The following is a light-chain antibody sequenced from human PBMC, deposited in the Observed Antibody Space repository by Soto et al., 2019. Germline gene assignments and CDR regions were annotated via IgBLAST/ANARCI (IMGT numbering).Light chain of an antibody. Sequence: LQMTQSPSTLSASVGDRVAITCRASQSIGIWLAWYQQKPGKAPRFLIYTASTLESGVPSRFSGSGSVTEFTITISSLQPDDFVTYYCQQYNDYSLTFGQGTKVEFK. CDR3: QQYNDYSLT. CDR1: QSIGIW. V-gene: IGKV1-5*03. CDR2: TAS. J-gene: IGKJ1*01.